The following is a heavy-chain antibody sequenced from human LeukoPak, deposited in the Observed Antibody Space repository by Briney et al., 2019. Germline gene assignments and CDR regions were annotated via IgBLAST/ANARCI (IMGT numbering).Heavy chain of an antibody. CDR2: IYYSGST. J-gene: IGHJ6*02. V-gene: IGHV4-59*08. CDR3: ARHHYYYDSSGYWPANYYYGMDV. CDR1: GGSISSYY. D-gene: IGHD3-22*01. Sequence: SETLPLTCTVSGGSISSYYWSWIRQPPGKGLEWIGYIYYSGSTNYNPSLKSRVTISVDTSKNQFSLKLSSVTAADTAVYYCARHHYYYDSSGYWPANYYYGMDVWGQGTTVTVSS.